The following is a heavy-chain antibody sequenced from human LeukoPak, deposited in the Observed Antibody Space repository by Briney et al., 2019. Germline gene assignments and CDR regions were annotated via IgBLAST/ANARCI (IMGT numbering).Heavy chain of an antibody. V-gene: IGHV4-31*03. Sequence: RPSETLSLTCTVSGGSISSGGYYGSWIRQHPGKGLEWIGYIYYSGSTYYNPSLKSRVTISVDTSKNQFSLKLSSVTAADTAVYYCARDYGSEENDAFDIWGQGTMVTVSS. CDR1: GGSISSGGYY. D-gene: IGHD3-10*01. J-gene: IGHJ3*02. CDR3: ARDYGSEENDAFDI. CDR2: IYYSGST.